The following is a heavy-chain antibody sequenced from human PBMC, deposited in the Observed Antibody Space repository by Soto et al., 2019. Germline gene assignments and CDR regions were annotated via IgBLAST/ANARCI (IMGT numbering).Heavy chain of an antibody. Sequence: SETLSLTCTVSGGSISNYYWTWIRQPPGKRLDLIGYIYYSGSTNYNSSLKSRVTISVDTSKNQFFLKLSFVTAADTAVYYFARGLICSGGSCYPFSDAFDIWGQGTMVTVSS. CDR2: IYYSGST. J-gene: IGHJ3*02. D-gene: IGHD2-15*01. CDR1: GGSISNYY. CDR3: ARGLICSGGSCYPFSDAFDI. V-gene: IGHV4-59*12.